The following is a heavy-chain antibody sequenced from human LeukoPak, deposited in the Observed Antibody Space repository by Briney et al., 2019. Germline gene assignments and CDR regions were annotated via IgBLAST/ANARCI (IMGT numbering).Heavy chain of an antibody. V-gene: IGHV3-21*01. J-gene: IGHJ4*02. CDR1: GFTFSSYS. Sequence: GGSLRLSCAASGFTFSSYSMNWVRQAPGKGLEWVSSISSSGNYISYADSVKGRFTISRDNAKNSLSLQMNSLRAEDTALYYCARGRGTYGLYYFDYWGQGSLVTVSS. CDR3: ARGRGTYGLYYFDY. D-gene: IGHD3-10*01. CDR2: ISSSGNYI.